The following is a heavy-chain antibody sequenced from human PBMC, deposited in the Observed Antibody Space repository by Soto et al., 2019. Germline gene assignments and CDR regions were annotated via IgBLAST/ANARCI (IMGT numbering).Heavy chain of an antibody. CDR3: ARDEGYGMDV. J-gene: IGHJ6*02. CDR1: GITFYSFS. V-gene: IGHV3-21*01. CDR2: ISNSGTKK. Sequence: GSLRLPCLASGITFYSFSVNWVRQAPGKGLEWVSSISNSGTKKNYADSVKGRFTISRDTANNSVFLQMNNLRGEDTDVYYCARDEGYGMDVWGQGTKVTVYS.